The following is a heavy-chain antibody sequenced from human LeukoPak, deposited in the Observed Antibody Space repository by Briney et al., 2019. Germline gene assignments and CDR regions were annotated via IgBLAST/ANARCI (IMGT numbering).Heavy chain of an antibody. V-gene: IGHV4-39*07. CDR2: IYYSGST. J-gene: IGHJ5*02. Sequence: SETLSLTCTVSGGSISSSSYYWGWFRQPPGKGLEWIGSIYYSGSTYYNPSLKSRVTISVDRSKNQFSLKLSSVTAADTAVYYCARDERSWFDPWGQGTLVTVSS. CDR1: GGSISSSSYY. CDR3: ARDERSWFDP.